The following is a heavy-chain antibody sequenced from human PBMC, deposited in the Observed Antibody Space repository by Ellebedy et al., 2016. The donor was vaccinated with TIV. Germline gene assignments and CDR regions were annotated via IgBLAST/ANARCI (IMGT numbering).Heavy chain of an antibody. V-gene: IGHV3-23*01. CDR3: AKEGGSYLYFQH. CDR2: ISNTGSRT. Sequence: GESLKISCAASGFTFSSYAMSWVRQAPGKGLEWVSTISNTGSRTYYADSVEGRFIISRDNSKKTLYLQMNSLRAEDTAVYYCAKEGGSYLYFQHWGQGTLVTVSS. J-gene: IGHJ1*01. D-gene: IGHD1-26*01. CDR1: GFTFSSYA.